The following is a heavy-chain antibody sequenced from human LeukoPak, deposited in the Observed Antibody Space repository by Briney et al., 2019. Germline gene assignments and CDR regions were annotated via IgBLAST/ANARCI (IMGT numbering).Heavy chain of an antibody. J-gene: IGHJ4*02. CDR3: ARSLPAPGGVTGTTPGIC. CDR1: GYSISSGYY. CDR2: IYHSGST. D-gene: IGHD1-7*01. Sequence: TSETLSLTCAVSGYSISSGYYWGWIRQPPGKGLEWIGSIYHSGSTSYNPSLKSRVTISVDTSKNQFSLKLSSVTAADTAVYYCARSLPAPGGVTGTTPGICWGQGTLVTVSS. V-gene: IGHV4-38-2*01.